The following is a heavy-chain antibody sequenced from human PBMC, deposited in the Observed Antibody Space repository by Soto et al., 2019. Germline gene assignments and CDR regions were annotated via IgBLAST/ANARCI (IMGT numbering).Heavy chain of an antibody. V-gene: IGHV3-23*01. CDR3: AKDLYDFGSGYYY. J-gene: IGHJ4*02. D-gene: IGHD3-3*01. CDR2: ISGKGGST. Sequence: PGGSLRLSCASSRFTFSSYCMSWVRQSPGKGLEXVSAISGKGGSTHYAGSVRGLFTISRDKSKNTLYLQMKSLRAEDTAVYYCAKDLYDFGSGYYYWGQGTLVTVSS. CDR1: RFTFSSYC.